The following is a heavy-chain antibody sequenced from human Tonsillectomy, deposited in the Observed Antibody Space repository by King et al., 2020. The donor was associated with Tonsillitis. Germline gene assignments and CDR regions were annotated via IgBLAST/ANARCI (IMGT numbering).Heavy chain of an antibody. CDR3: ARVTSVGSSWYGWFAP. CDR1: GYTFTSHG. Sequence: VQLVESGAEVKKPGASVKVSCKASGYTFTSHGISWVRQAPGQGLEWMGWISAYNGNTNYAKRLQGRVTLTTDTSTSTAYMELRSLRSDDTAVYYCARVTSVGSSWYGWFAPWGQGTLVTVSS. V-gene: IGHV1-18*01. D-gene: IGHD6-13*01. CDR2: ISAYNGNT. J-gene: IGHJ5*02.